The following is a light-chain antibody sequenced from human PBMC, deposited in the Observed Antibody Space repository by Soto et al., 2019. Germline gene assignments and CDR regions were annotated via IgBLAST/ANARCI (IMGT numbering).Light chain of an antibody. CDR1: SSNIGAGYD. J-gene: IGLJ1*01. V-gene: IGLV1-40*01. Sequence: QSVLTQPPSVSGAPGQRVTISCTGSSSNIGAGYDVHWYQQLPGTAPKLLIYGNSNRPSGVPDRFSGSKSGTSASLAITGLQAEDEDYYYCQSYDSSLSGCYLFGNVTKVTV. CDR3: QSYDSSLSGCYL. CDR2: GNS.